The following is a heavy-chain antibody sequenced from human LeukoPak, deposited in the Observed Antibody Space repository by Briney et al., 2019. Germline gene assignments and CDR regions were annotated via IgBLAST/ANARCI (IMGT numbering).Heavy chain of an antibody. Sequence: SETLSLTCTVSGGSISGYYWNWVRQPPGPGLEWIGYIYYSGSTKYNPSLKSRVAISVDTSKNQFSLKLSSVTAADTAVYYCARRGYASSWSFDYWGQGTLVTVSS. V-gene: IGHV4-59*08. D-gene: IGHD6-13*01. J-gene: IGHJ4*02. CDR2: IYYSGST. CDR1: GGSISGYY. CDR3: ARRGYASSWSFDY.